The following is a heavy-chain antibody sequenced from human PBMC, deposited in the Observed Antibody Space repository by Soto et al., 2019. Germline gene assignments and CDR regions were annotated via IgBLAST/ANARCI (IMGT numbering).Heavy chain of an antibody. J-gene: IGHJ4*02. CDR2: ISAHNGNT. CDR3: ARGRDGDY. CDR1: GYAFTTYG. V-gene: IGHV1-18*01. Sequence: QVHLVQSGAEVKKPGASVKVSCKGSGYAFTTYGITWVRQAPGQGLEWMGWISAHNGNTNYAQKLQGRVTVTRDTSASTAYMELRSLSSDDTAVYYCARGRDGDYWGQGALVTVSS. D-gene: IGHD6-6*01.